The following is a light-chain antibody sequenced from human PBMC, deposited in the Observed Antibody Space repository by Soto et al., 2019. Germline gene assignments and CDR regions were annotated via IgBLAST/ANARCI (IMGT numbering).Light chain of an antibody. CDR3: SSYAGSNNYV. CDR2: AVN. J-gene: IGLJ1*01. Sequence: QSALTQPPSASGSPGQSVTISWTGTSSDVGGYKYVSWYQQYPGKAPKLMIYAVNKRPSGVPDRFSGSKSGNTASLTVSGLQAEDEADYYCSSYAGSNNYVFGTGTKVTVL. V-gene: IGLV2-8*01. CDR1: SSDVGGYKY.